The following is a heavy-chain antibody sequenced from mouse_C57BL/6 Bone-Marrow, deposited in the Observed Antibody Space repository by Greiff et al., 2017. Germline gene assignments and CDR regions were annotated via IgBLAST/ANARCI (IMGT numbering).Heavy chain of an antibody. D-gene: IGHD1-1*01. J-gene: IGHJ4*01. CDR2: INPNNGGN. CDR1: GYTFTDYY. Sequence: VQLQQSGPELVKPGASVKISCKASGYTFTDYYMNWVKQSHGKSLEWIGDINPNNGGNSYNQKFKGKATLTVDKSSSTAYMELRSLTSEESAVDYCARNTTVARWGARDYWGQGTSVTVSS. CDR3: ARNTTVARWGARDY. V-gene: IGHV1-26*01.